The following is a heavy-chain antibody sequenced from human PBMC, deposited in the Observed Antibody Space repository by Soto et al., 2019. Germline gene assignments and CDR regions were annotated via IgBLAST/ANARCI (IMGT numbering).Heavy chain of an antibody. CDR2: IGTAGDT. CDR1: GFTFSSYD. CDR3: ARGPLYGYMDV. V-gene: IGHV3-13*01. J-gene: IGHJ6*03. D-gene: IGHD2-8*01. Sequence: GGSLRLSCAASGFTFSSYDMHWVRQATGKGLEWVSAIGTAGDTYYPGSVKGRFTISRENAKNSLYLQMNSLRAGDTAVYYCARGPLYGYMDVWGKGTTVTVSS.